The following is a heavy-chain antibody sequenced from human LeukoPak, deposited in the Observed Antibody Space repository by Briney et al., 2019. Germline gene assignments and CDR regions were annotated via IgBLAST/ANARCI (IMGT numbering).Heavy chain of an antibody. V-gene: IGHV3-30*03. CDR1: GITFSRHG. J-gene: IGHJ4*02. D-gene: IGHD3-3*01. CDR3: AREATWGEWYFDH. Sequence: QPGGSLRLSCVASGITFSRHGMDWVRQAPGKGLEWVAVIADDGGVKQYADSVKGRFTVSRDNSKSTLYLQMNGLSVEDTAKYYCAREATWGEWYFDHWGQGTPVTVSS. CDR2: IADDGGVK.